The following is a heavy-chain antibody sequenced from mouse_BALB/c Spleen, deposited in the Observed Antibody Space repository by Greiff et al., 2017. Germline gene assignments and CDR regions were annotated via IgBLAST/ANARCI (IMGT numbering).Heavy chain of an antibody. D-gene: IGHD1-1*01. CDR1: GYTFTSYC. CDR2: IDPYDSET. Sequence: VQLLQPGAELVRPGASVKLSCTASGYTFTSYCMNWVKQRPEQGLEWIGRIDPYDSETHYNQKFKDKAILTVDKSSSTAYMQLSSLTSEDSAVYYCARSITTVEYYAMDYWGQGTSVTVSS. J-gene: IGHJ4*01. CDR3: ARSITTVEYYAMDY. V-gene: IGHV1-52*01.